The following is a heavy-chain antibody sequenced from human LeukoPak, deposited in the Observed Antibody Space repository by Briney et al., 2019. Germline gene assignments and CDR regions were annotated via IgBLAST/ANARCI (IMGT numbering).Heavy chain of an antibody. CDR1: GYTFTSYD. J-gene: IGHJ4*02. V-gene: IGHV1-8*01. D-gene: IGHD5-12*01. CDR2: MNPNSGNT. CDR3: AREIVGQWLEGEL. Sequence: ASVKVSCKASGYTFTSYDINWVRQATGQGLEWMGWMNPNSGNTGYAQRFQGRVTMTRNTSISTACMELSSLRSEDTAVYYCAREIVGQWLEGELWGQGTLVTVSS.